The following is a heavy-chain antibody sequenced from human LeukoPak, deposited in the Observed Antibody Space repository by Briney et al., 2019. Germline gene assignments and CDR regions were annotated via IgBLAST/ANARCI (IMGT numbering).Heavy chain of an antibody. Sequence: GASVKVSCKASGYTFTGYYMHWVRQAPGQGLEWMGWINPNSGGTNYAQKFQGRVTMTRDTSISTAYMELSRLRSDDTAVYYCARGVASLRLLFDYWGQGTLVTVSS. CDR3: ARGVASLRLLFDY. V-gene: IGHV1-2*02. D-gene: IGHD4-17*01. J-gene: IGHJ4*02. CDR2: INPNSGGT. CDR1: GYTFTGYY.